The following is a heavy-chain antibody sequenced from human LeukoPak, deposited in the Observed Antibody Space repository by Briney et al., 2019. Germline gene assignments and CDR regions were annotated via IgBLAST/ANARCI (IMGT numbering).Heavy chain of an antibody. J-gene: IGHJ4*02. Sequence: PGGSLRLSCAASGFTFSSYWMSWVRQAPGKGVEWVANIKQGGSEKYYVDSVKGRFTISRDNAKNSLYMQMNRLRAEDTAVYYCSRPQRVSSTSVQYWGQGTLVTVSS. CDR2: IKQGGSEK. V-gene: IGHV3-7*01. CDR3: SRPQRVSSTSVQY. D-gene: IGHD2-2*01. CDR1: GFTFSSYW.